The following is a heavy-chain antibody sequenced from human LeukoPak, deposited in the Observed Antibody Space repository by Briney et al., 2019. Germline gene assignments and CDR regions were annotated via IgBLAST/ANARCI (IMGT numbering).Heavy chain of an antibody. CDR2: INPSGGST. V-gene: IGHV1-46*01. D-gene: IGHD3-3*01. Sequence: ASVKVSCKASGYTFTSYYMHWVRQTPGQGLEWMGIINPSGGSTSYAQKFQGRVTMTRDTSTSTVYMELSSLRSEDTAVYYCARDGTIFGVDRYYYYGMDVWGQGTTVTVSS. CDR3: ARDGTIFGVDRYYYYGMDV. CDR1: GYTFTSYY. J-gene: IGHJ6*02.